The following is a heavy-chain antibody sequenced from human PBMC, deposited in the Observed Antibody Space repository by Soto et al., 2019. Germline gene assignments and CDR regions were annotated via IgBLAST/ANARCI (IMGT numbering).Heavy chain of an antibody. CDR1: GFTFSNYW. Sequence: HPGGSLRLSCAASGFTFSNYWMQWVRQPPGKGLVWVSRINIDGSSTAYADSVKGRFTISRDNAKNTLYLQMNSLRAEDTAVYYCLGRDFWSSPVFDSWGQGTLVTVSS. CDR2: INIDGSST. V-gene: IGHV3-74*01. J-gene: IGHJ4*02. CDR3: LGRDFWSSPVFDS. D-gene: IGHD3-3*01.